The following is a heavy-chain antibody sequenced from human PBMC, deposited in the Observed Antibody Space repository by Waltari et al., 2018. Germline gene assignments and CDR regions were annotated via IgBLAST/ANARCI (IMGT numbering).Heavy chain of an antibody. Sequence: QVQLQQWGAGLLKPSETLSLTCAVYGGSFSGYYWSWIRQPPGKGLEWIGEINHSGSTNYNPSLKNRVTISVDTSKNQFSLKLSSVTAADTAVYYCAREGGKTPGIADSWGYWGQGTLVTVSS. V-gene: IGHV4-34*01. CDR1: GGSFSGYY. CDR2: INHSGST. J-gene: IGHJ4*02. D-gene: IGHD6-13*01. CDR3: AREGGKTPGIADSWGY.